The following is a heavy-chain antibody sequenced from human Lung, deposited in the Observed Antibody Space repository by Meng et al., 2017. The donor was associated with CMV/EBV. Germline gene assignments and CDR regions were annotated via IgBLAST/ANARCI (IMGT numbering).Heavy chain of an antibody. D-gene: IGHD3/OR15-3a*01. J-gene: IGHJ3*01. CDR3: AKTFWTGYGPFDL. CDR1: GFTFGNYV. V-gene: IGHV3-23*01. Sequence: SCAASGFTFGNYVMTWVRQAPGKGLEWVSSISGGSGDTHYASPVHGRFSISRDDSKNTLYLQMNSLRDEDTAVYYCAKTFWTGYGPFDLLGQGTMVTVSS. CDR2: ISGGSGDT.